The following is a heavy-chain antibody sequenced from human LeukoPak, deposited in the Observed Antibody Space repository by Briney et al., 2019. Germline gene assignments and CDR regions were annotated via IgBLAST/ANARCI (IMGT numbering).Heavy chain of an antibody. V-gene: IGHV4-30-4*08. Sequence: SETLSLTCSVSGGFINSCDCYWSWIRQSPGKGLEWIGYIHFSGSTYYNPSLKSRADISIDTSNTQFSLRLTSVTAADTAVYYCARGIAVAGSAFDIWGQGTMVTVSS. CDR2: IHFSGST. J-gene: IGHJ3*02. CDR3: ARGIAVAGSAFDI. D-gene: IGHD6-19*01. CDR1: GGFINSCDCY.